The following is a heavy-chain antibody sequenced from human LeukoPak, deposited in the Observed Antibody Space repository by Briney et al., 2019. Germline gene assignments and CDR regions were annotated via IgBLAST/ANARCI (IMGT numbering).Heavy chain of an antibody. V-gene: IGHV3-23*01. Sequence: PGGSLRLSCAASGFTFSSYAMSWVRQAPGKGLGWVSAISGSGGSTYYADSVKGRFTISRDNSKNTLYLQMNSLRAEDTAVYYCAKGHYDYVWGSFDYWGQGTLVTVSS. CDR3: AKGHYDYVWGSFDY. CDR1: GFTFSSYA. D-gene: IGHD3-16*01. J-gene: IGHJ4*02. CDR2: ISGSGGST.